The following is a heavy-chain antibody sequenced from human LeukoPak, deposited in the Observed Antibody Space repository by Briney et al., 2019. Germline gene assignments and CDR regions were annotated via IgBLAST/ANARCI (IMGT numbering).Heavy chain of an antibody. CDR1: GGSISSYY. V-gene: IGHV4-59*12. J-gene: IGHJ2*01. Sequence: SETLSLTCTVSGGSISSYYWSWIRQPPGKGLEWIGYIYYSGSTNYNPSLKSRVTMSVDTSKNQFSLKLSSVTAADTAVYYCARETEATFLWYFDLWGRGTLVTVSS. CDR2: IYYSGST. D-gene: IGHD1-26*01. CDR3: ARETEATFLWYFDL.